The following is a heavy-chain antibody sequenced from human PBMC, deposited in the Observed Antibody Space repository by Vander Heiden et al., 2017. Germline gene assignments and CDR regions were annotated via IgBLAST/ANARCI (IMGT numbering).Heavy chain of an antibody. Sequence: EVQLLESGGGLVQPGGSLSLSWAASGFIFSHYAMSWVRQAPGKGLEWVSVISGSGDRTYYTDSERGRFTISRDNSKNTLYLQMNSLRAEDTALYYCAKDPLGDRRIFVAPEFDPRGQGTLVTVSS. CDR1: GFIFSHYA. CDR3: AKDPLGDRRIFVAPEFDP. J-gene: IGHJ5*02. D-gene: IGHD3-16*01. V-gene: IGHV3-23*01. CDR2: ISGSGDRT.